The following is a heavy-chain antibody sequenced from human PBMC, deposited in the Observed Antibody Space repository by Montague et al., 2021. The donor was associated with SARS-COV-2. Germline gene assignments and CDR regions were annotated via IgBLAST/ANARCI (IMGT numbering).Heavy chain of an antibody. Sequence: TLSLTCTLSGGSLSSGGYYWSWIRQLPGKGLEWLGYFYYSGSTYYNPSLKSRVFISADMSKNQFFLNLTSVTAADAAVYYCARDLGRTGYYYGLDVWGQGTTVTVSS. CDR2: FYYSGST. CDR1: GGSLSSGGYY. J-gene: IGHJ6*02. V-gene: IGHV4-31*03. CDR3: ARDLGRTGYYYGLDV. D-gene: IGHD3/OR15-3a*01.